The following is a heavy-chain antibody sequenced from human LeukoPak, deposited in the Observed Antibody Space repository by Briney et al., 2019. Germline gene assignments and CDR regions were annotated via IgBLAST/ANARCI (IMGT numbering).Heavy chain of an antibody. CDR2: ISNNGGYT. CDR3: AKQLGYCSDGSCYFPY. Sequence: GGSLRLSCAASGFTFSSSAMSWVRQAPGKGLEWVSAISNNGGYTYYADSVQGRFTISRDNSKSTLCLQMNSLRAEDAAVYYCAKQLGYCSDGSCYFPYWGQGTLVIASS. D-gene: IGHD2-15*01. CDR1: GFTFSSSA. J-gene: IGHJ4*02. V-gene: IGHV3-23*01.